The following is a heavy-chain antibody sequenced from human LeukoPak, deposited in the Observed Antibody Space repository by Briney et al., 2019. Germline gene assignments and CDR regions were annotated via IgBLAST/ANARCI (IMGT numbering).Heavy chain of an antibody. CDR1: GFTFSSYS. Sequence: GGSLRLSCAASGFTFSSYSMNWVRQAPRKGLEWVSSISSSSSYIYYADSVKGRFTISRDNAKNSLYLQMNSLRAEDTAVYYCARAKVGKGGSSGYYNWFDPWGQGTLVTVSS. CDR2: ISSSSSYI. D-gene: IGHD3-22*01. V-gene: IGHV3-21*01. J-gene: IGHJ5*02. CDR3: ARAKVGKGGSSGYYNWFDP.